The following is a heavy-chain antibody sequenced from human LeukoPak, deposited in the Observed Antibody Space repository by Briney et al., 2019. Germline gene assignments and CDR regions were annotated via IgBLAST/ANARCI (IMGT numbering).Heavy chain of an antibody. CDR1: GGTFSSYA. D-gene: IGHD2-2*01. V-gene: IGHV1-69*13. CDR3: ARGRVPAASYFDY. J-gene: IGHJ4*02. Sequence: ASVTVSCKASGGTFSSYAISWVRQAPGQGLEWMGGIIPIFGTANYAQKFQGRVTITADESTSTAYMELSSLRSEDTAVYYCARGRVPAASYFDYRGQGTLVTVSS. CDR2: IIPIFGTA.